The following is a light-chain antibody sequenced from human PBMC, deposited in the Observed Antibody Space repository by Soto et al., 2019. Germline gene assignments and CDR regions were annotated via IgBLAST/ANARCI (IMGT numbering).Light chain of an antibody. CDR1: QDVSTN. CDR2: AIY. Sequence: AIRRTQSPSSFSASTGDRVTITCRASQDVSTNLAWYQQKPGEAPKLLVSAIYNSHSGVPSRFSASGSGTDFTLTIYGLQSEDFATYYCQQYFSYPITFGQGTRLEI. V-gene: IGKV1-8*01. J-gene: IGKJ5*01. CDR3: QQYFSYPIT.